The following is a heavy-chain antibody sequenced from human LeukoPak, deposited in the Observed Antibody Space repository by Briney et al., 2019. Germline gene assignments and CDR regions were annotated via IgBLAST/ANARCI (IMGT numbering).Heavy chain of an antibody. D-gene: IGHD4-23*01. J-gene: IGHJ4*02. Sequence: PGESLRLSCAASGFTFNRYWMSCVRQAPGKGLEWVGNIKPDGSAKFYVDSVKGRFTISRDNANNSLYLQMNSLRVEDTAVYYCARDPMSGKFDYWGQGTQVIVSS. CDR2: IKPDGSAK. CDR1: GFTFNRYW. V-gene: IGHV3-7*04. CDR3: ARDPMSGKFDY.